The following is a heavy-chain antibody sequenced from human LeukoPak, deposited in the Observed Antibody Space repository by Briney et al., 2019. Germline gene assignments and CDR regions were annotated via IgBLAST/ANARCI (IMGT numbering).Heavy chain of an antibody. V-gene: IGHV4-59*08. CDR3: ASNYYGSGSLDY. CDR2: IYYSGST. J-gene: IGHJ4*02. D-gene: IGHD3-10*01. Sequence: SETLSLTCTVSGGSISSYYWSWIRQPPGKGLEWIGYIYYSGSTNYNPSLKSRVTISVDTSKNQFSLKVSSVTAADTAVYYCASNYYGSGSLDYWGQGTPVTVSS. CDR1: GGSISSYY.